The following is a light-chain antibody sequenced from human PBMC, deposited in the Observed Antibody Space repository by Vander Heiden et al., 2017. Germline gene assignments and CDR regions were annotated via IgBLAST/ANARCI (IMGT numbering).Light chain of an antibody. CDR2: ESK. Sequence: QSVLTQPPSVSAAPGQKVTISCSGSSSNIGNNYVSWYQQLPGTAPKLLISESKKRPSGIPGRFSGSKSGTSATLGISGLQTGDEADYYCATWDGSLSARVFGGGTKLTVL. CDR1: SSNIGNNY. CDR3: ATWDGSLSARV. V-gene: IGLV1-51*02. J-gene: IGLJ2*01.